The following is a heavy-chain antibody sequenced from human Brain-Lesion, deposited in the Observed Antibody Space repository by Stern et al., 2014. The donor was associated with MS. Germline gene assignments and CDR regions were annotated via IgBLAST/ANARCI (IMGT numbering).Heavy chain of an antibody. CDR2: IWHGDSDT. CDR3: ARRGDSSSSGFDY. J-gene: IGHJ4*02. D-gene: IGHD6-6*01. V-gene: IGHV5-51*01. CDR1: GYRFTSNW. Sequence: VQLVQSGAEVKKPGESLKISCKGSGYRFTSNWIGWVRQMPGKGLEWMGFIWHGDSDTRYSPSFQGQVTISADKAISTAYLQWSSLQASDTAMYYCARRGDSSSSGFDYWGQGTLVIVSS.